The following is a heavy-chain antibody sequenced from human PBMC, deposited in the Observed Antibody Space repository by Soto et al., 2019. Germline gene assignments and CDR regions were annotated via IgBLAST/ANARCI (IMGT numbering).Heavy chain of an antibody. D-gene: IGHD3-3*01. V-gene: IGHV1-18*01. CDR1: GYTFTSYG. CDR2: ISAYNGNT. CDR3: ARESAYDFWSGYESDAFDI. Sequence: QVQLVQSGAEVKKPGASVKVSCEASGYTFTSYGISWVRQAPGQGLEWMGWISAYNGNTNYAQKLQGRVTMTTDTSTSTAYMELRSLRSDDTAVYYCARESAYDFWSGYESDAFDIWGQGTMVTVSS. J-gene: IGHJ3*02.